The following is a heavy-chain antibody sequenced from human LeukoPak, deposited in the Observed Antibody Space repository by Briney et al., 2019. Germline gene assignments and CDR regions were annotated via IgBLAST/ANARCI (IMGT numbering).Heavy chain of an antibody. J-gene: IGHJ4*02. CDR1: GFSFASYD. V-gene: IGHV3-30*02. CDR2: IESDGSKE. D-gene: IGHD6-19*01. Sequence: GGSLRLSCVASGFSFASYDIHWVRQAPGKGLEWVTFIESDGSKEYYADSVKGRFTISRDNSMNTVNVQMNSLRPEDTAVYYCAKGGSGWYYLDYWGQGTVVTVSA. CDR3: AKGGSGWYYLDY.